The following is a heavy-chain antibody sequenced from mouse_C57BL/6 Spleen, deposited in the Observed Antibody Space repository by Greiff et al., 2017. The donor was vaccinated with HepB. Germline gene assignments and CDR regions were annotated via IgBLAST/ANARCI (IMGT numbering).Heavy chain of an antibody. CDR3: TTRTTVVARYFDV. V-gene: IGHV14-4*01. D-gene: IGHD1-1*01. CDR2: IDPENGDT. CDR1: GFNIKDDY. Sequence: EVKLMESGAELVRPGASVKLSCTASGFNIKDDYMHWVKQRPEQGLEWIGWIDPENGDTEYASKFQGKATITADTSSNTAYLQLSSLTSEDTAVYYCTTRTTVVARYFDVWGTGTTVTVSS. J-gene: IGHJ1*03.